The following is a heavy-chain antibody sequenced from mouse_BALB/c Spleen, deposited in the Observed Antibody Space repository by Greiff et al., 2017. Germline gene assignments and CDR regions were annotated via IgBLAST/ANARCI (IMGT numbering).Heavy chain of an antibody. CDR1: GFSLTGYG. D-gene: IGHD1-1*01. V-gene: IGHV2-6-7*01. CDR3: ARENSYYYGSSYWYFDV. Sequence: VQLVESGPVLVAPSQSLSITCTVSGFSLTGYGVNWVRQPPGKGLEWLGMIWGDGSTDYNSALKSRLSISKDNSKSQVFLKMNSLQTDDTARYYCARENSYYYGSSYWYFDVWGAGTTVTVSS. CDR2: IWGDGST. J-gene: IGHJ1*01.